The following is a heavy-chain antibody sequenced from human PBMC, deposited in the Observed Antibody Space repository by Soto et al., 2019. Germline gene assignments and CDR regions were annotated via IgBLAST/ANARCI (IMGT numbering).Heavy chain of an antibody. D-gene: IGHD3-16*02. Sequence: GGSLRLSCAASGFTFSSYAMSWVRQAPGKGLEWVSAISGSGGSTYYADSVKGRFTISRDNSKNTLYLQMNSLRAEDTAVYYCAKDLMITFGGVIVNDAFDIWGQGTMVTVSS. J-gene: IGHJ3*02. CDR3: AKDLMITFGGVIVNDAFDI. CDR2: ISGSGGST. CDR1: GFTFSSYA. V-gene: IGHV3-23*01.